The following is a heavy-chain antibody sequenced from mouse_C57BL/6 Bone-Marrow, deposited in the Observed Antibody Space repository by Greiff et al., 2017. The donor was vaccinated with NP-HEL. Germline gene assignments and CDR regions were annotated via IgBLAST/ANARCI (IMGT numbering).Heavy chain of an antibody. J-gene: IGHJ3*01. Sequence: EVQLVESGGGLVKPGGSLKLSCAASGFTFSSYSMSWVRQTPAKRLEWVATISDGGSYTYYPDNVKGRFTITRDKAKNNLYLQMSHLKSEDTDMYYGARAERGRGWFAYWGQGTLVTVSA. D-gene: IGHD4-1*01. CDR2: ISDGGSYT. CDR1: GFTFSSYS. V-gene: IGHV5-4*01. CDR3: ARAERGRGWFAY.